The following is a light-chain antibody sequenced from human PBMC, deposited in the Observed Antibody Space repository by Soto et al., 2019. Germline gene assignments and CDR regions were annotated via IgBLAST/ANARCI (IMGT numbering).Light chain of an antibody. CDR3: QQYGSSPRT. CDR1: QSLSSSY. CDR2: GAS. V-gene: IGKV3-20*01. J-gene: IGKJ1*01. Sequence: ESVLTQSPSSLSLSPGESATLSCRASQSLSSSYLAWYQQKAGQPPRLLIYGASSRATGIPDRFSGSGSGTDFTLTISRLEPEDFAVYYYQQYGSSPRTFSQGTKVDIK.